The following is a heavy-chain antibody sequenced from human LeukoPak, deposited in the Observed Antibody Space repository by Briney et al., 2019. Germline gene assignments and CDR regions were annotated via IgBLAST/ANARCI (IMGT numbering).Heavy chain of an antibody. CDR3: ATAIPYD. J-gene: IGHJ4*02. Sequence: GATVKLSCKAAGYTFLYYYIQWIQQAPGKGLEWMGRFDPENGETIYAEKFRGRVTMTADTSIDTAYLELSNLRFEDTAVYYCATAIPYDWGQGTLVTVSS. CDR1: GYTFLYYY. V-gene: IGHV1-69-2*01. D-gene: IGHD2-2*01. CDR2: FDPENGET.